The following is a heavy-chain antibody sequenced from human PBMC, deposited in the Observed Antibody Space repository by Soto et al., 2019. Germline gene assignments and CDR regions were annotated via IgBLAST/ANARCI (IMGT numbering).Heavy chain of an antibody. CDR3: AKEHLGGAMAVPFFDS. D-gene: IGHD3-16*01. J-gene: IGHJ4*02. CDR2: ISKSDYT. Sequence: PGGSLRLSCTVSGFAFNNYGINWVRQAPGKGLEWVSSISKSDYTYCSDSVKGRFTISRDNAKNSVSLQMNTLRVEDTAVYYCAKEHLGGAMAVPFFDSRGRGTVVTVSS. V-gene: IGHV3-21*01. CDR1: GFAFNNYG.